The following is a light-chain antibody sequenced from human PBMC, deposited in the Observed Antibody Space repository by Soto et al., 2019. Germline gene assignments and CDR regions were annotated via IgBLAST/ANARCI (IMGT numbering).Light chain of an antibody. CDR3: QQYYSTPRT. J-gene: IGKJ1*01. CDR1: QNIHNH. Sequence: DKLMSQSPATLSVSLGERVTLSCRASQNIHNHMSWFLQKPGQTPRLLIYDAIIRAPDVPARFSGSWSGTEFTLTINSLQAEDVAVYYCQQYYSTPRTFGQGTKVEIK. CDR2: DAI. V-gene: IGKV3-15*01.